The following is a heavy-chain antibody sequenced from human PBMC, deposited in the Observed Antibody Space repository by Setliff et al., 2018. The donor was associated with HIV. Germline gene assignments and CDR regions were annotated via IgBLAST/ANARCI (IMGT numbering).Heavy chain of an antibody. CDR1: GFTVSSSY. J-gene: IGHJ4*02. V-gene: IGHV3-66*01. CDR2: IYSDGST. D-gene: IGHD2-15*01. CDR3: ARDLRSSHGSPNYFDY. Sequence: GSLRLSCDASGFTVSSSYMAWVRQAPGKGLEWVSTIYSDGSTYHRDSVKGRFTLSRDNAKNSLYLEMNSLRAEETAVYYCARDLRSSHGSPNYFDYWGRGALVTVSS.